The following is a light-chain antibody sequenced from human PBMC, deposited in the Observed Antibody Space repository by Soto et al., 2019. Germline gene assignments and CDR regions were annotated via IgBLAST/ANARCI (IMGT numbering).Light chain of an antibody. CDR1: QDINSW. V-gene: IGKV1-12*01. Sequence: DIQLTQSPSSVSASVGDRVTITCRASQDINSWLAWYQQKPGLPPKLLIYKASSLQGGVPSRFSGSRSGTDFTLTISSLQPEDLATYFCQQGKSFPLTFGGGTKVDIK. CDR2: KAS. J-gene: IGKJ4*01. CDR3: QQGKSFPLT.